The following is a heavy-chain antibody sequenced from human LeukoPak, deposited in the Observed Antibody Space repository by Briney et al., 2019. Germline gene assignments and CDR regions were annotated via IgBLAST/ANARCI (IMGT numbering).Heavy chain of an antibody. D-gene: IGHD4-11*01. CDR1: GFTFNNYW. CDR2: IKQDGSEK. J-gene: IGHJ4*02. CDR3: ARDDDDYSNSGPLDY. V-gene: IGHV3-7*01. Sequence: GGSLRLSCVASGFTFNNYWMSWVRQAPGKGLEWVANIKQDGSEKYYVDSVKGRFTISRDNARNSLYLQMNRLRAEDTAVYYCARDDDDYSNSGPLDYWGQGTLVTVSS.